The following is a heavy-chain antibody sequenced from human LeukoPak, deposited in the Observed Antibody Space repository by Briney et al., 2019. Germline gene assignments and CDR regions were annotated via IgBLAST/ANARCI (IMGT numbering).Heavy chain of an antibody. V-gene: IGHV3-48*01. Sequence: GGSLRLSCAASGFTFSSYSMNWVRQAPGKGLEWVSYISSSSSTIYYADSVKGRFTISRDSSKNTLFLQINSLRADDTAVYYCAKAEESGYTHYGMDVWGQGTTVTVSS. D-gene: IGHD5-18*01. CDR1: GFTFSSYS. CDR2: ISSSSSTI. J-gene: IGHJ6*02. CDR3: AKAEESGYTHYGMDV.